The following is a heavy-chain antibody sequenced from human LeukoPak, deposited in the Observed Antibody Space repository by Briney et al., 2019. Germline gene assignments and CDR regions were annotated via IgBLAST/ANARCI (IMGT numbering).Heavy chain of an antibody. D-gene: IGHD3-3*01. CDR2: ISPNNGDT. V-gene: IGHV1-18*01. CDR1: GYTFTSYR. Sequence: ASVKVSCKASGYTFTSYRLSWVRQAPGQGLEWLGWISPNNGDTNYAREFQGRATMTTDTSTSTAYLELRSLSSDDTAVYYCARDQASYDFWSDYYRGAGYDHWGQGTPVTVSS. J-gene: IGHJ4*02. CDR3: ARDQASYDFWSDYYRGAGYDH.